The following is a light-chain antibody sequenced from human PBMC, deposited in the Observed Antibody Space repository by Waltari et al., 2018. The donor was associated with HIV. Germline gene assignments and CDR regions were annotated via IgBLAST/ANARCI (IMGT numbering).Light chain of an antibody. CDR1: SSDVGGYNY. V-gene: IGLV2-11*01. CDR2: DVS. Sequence: QSALTQPRSVSGSPGQSVTISCTGTSSDVGGYNYVSWYQQHPGKAPKLMIYDVSKRPSGVPDRFSGSKSGNTASLTISGLQAEDEADYYCCSYAGKTGNIVFGGGTKLTVL. J-gene: IGLJ2*01. CDR3: CSYAGKTGNIV.